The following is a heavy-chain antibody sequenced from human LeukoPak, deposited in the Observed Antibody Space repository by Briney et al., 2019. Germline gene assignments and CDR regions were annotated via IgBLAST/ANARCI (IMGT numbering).Heavy chain of an antibody. CDR3: ARLRLLWFGESSTKIDY. D-gene: IGHD3-10*01. CDR1: GGSISSSSYS. J-gene: IGHJ4*02. Sequence: SETLSLTCTVSGGSISSSSYSWGWIRQPPGQGLEWIGSIYYSGSTYYNPSLKSRVTISVDTSKNQFSLKLSSVTAADTAVYYCARLRLLWFGESSTKIDYWGQGTLVTVSS. CDR2: IYYSGST. V-gene: IGHV4-39*01.